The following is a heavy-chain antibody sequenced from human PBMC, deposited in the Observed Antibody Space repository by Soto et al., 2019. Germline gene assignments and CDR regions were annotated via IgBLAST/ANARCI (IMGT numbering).Heavy chain of an antibody. Sequence: GGSLRLSCAASGFTFSSYAMSWVRQAPGKGLEWVSTISGSGGSTYYADSVKGRFTISRDNSKNTLYLQMNSLRAEDTAIYYCAKDLGDYSYYYCCMDVWGQGTTVTVSS. J-gene: IGHJ6*02. CDR1: GFTFSSYA. D-gene: IGHD4-4*01. V-gene: IGHV3-23*01. CDR3: AKDLGDYSYYYCCMDV. CDR2: ISGSGGST.